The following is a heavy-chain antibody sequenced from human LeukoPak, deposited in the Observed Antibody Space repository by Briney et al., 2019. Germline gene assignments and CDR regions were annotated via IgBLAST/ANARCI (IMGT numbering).Heavy chain of an antibody. V-gene: IGHV1-24*01. CDR1: GYTLTELS. CDR3: ARVGRVYYGSGSYSFDYYYYMDV. J-gene: IGHJ6*03. D-gene: IGHD3-10*01. CDR2: FDPEDGET. Sequence: GASVKVSCKVSGYTLTELSMHWVRRAPGKGLEWMGGFDPEDGETIYAQKFQGRVTMTTDTSTSTAYMELRSLRSDDTAVYYCARVGRVYYGSGSYSFDYYYYMDVWGKGTTVTVSS.